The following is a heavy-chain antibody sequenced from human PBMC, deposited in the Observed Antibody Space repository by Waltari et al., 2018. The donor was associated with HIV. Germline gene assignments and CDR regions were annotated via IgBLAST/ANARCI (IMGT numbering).Heavy chain of an antibody. CDR2: TYYVGPT. J-gene: IGHJ4*02. CDR3: ARKIPEGHAFDS. CDR1: GYSLTNGYY. V-gene: IGHV4-38-2*01. Sequence: QVQLQESGQGPVKPSETLSLTCGVSGYSLTNGYYWGWIRQPPGKGLEWIGITYYVGPTYYNPTLKSRVTISVDTSKNQFSLKVTSVTAADTAVYYCARKIPEGHAFDSWGQGKLVTVSS. D-gene: IGHD2-2*01.